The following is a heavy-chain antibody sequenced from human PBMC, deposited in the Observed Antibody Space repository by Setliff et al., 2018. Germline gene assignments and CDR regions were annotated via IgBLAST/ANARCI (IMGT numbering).Heavy chain of an antibody. Sequence: GASVKVSCKTSGYPFGGYYIYWIRQAPGQGLEWMGWIDPKSGRTKYAVKFQGRVTMTRDTSISTIYTEVSSLTSGDTAMYYCAKQGDLAFDYWGQGTQVTVSS. J-gene: IGHJ4*02. CDR3: AKQGDLAFDY. V-gene: IGHV1-2*02. CDR1: GYPFGGYY. D-gene: IGHD3-16*01. CDR2: IDPKSGRT.